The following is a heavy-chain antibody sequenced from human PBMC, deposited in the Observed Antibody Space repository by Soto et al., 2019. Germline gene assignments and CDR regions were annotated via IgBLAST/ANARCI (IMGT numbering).Heavy chain of an antibody. J-gene: IGHJ4*02. CDR2: ISGSGGST. CDR1: GFTFSSYA. CDR3: AKDHYYGSGSQYYFDY. D-gene: IGHD3-10*01. V-gene: IGHV3-23*01. Sequence: GGSLRLSCAASGFTFSSYAMSWVRQAPGKGLEWVSAISGSGGSTYYADSVKGRFTISRDNSKNTLYLQMNSLRAEDTAVYYCAKDHYYGSGSQYYFDYWGQGTLVTVSS.